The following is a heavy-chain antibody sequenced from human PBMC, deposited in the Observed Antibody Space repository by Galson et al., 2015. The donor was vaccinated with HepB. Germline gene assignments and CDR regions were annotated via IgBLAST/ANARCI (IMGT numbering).Heavy chain of an antibody. CDR1: GYSFISYW. CDR2: IFPGDSDT. D-gene: IGHD1-14*01. CDR3: ARGGRGGAEPKDYLDY. J-gene: IGHJ4*02. V-gene: IGHV5-51*03. Sequence: QSGAEVKKPGESLKISCKGSGYSFISYWIGWVRQMPGKGLEWMGIIFPGDSDTRYSPSFQGQVTISADRSISTAYLQWSSLKASDTAMYYCARGGRGGAEPKDYLDYWGQGTLVTVSS.